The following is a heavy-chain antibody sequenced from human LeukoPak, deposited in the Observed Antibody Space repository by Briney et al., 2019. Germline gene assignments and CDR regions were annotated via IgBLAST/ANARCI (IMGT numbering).Heavy chain of an antibody. CDR1: GVSISSGGSY. CDR2: IYYSEST. J-gene: IGHJ6*03. Sequence: PSETLSLTCTVSGVSISSGGSYWSWLRQFPGMGLEWIGYIYYSESTYYNPSLKSRVTISADMSKNQFFLSVSSVTAADTAVYFCSGVDYYYMDVWGKGTTVTVSS. CDR3: SGVDYYYMDV. D-gene: IGHD2-8*01. V-gene: IGHV4-31*03.